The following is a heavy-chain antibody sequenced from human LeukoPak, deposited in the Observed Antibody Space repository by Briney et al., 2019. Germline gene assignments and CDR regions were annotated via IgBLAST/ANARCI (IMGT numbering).Heavy chain of an antibody. D-gene: IGHD2-2*01. CDR3: AKDTSYQLLYYFDY. CDR2: ISWNSGSI. V-gene: IGHV3-9*01. J-gene: IGHJ4*02. Sequence: GGSLRLSCAASGFTLDDYAMHWVRHAPGKGLEWVSGISWNSGSIVYADSVKGRFTISRDNAKNSLYLQMNSLRAEDTALYYCAKDTSYQLLYYFDYWGQGTLVTVSS. CDR1: GFTLDDYA.